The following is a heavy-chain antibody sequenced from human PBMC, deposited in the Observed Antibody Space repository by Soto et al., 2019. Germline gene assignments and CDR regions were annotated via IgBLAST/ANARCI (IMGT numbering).Heavy chain of an antibody. Sequence: GGSLRLSCAASGFIFSTYSMNWVRQGPGKGLEWVSYISSSSSTIFYTDSVKGRFTVSRDNAKNSLYLQMNSLRAEDTAVYYWARPTYYYDSGGPPGYWGQGPLVTVSS. J-gene: IGHJ4*02. D-gene: IGHD3-22*01. CDR1: GFIFSTYS. CDR2: ISSSSSTI. V-gene: IGHV3-48*01. CDR3: ARPTYYYDSGGPPGY.